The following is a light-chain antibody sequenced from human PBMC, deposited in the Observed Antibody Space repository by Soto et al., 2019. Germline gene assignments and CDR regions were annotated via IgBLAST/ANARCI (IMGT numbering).Light chain of an antibody. CDR2: RNN. Sequence: QSVLTQPPSASGTPRQRVTISCSGSSSNIGSNYVYWYQQLPGTAPKLLIYRNNQRPSGVPDRFSGSKSGTSASLAISGLRSEDEADYYCAAGRVFGTGTKVTVL. CDR3: AAGRV. V-gene: IGLV1-47*01. J-gene: IGLJ1*01. CDR1: SSNIGSNY.